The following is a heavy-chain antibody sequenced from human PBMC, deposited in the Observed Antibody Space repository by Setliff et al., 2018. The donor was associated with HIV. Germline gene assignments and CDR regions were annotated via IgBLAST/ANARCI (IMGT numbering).Heavy chain of an antibody. CDR3: ARDAGVNYDVLTGYFPFDY. Sequence: SETLSLTCAVSGHSISSNYYWGWLRQSPGKGLEWIGSIYHSGSTYYNPSLKSRVTISLDTSKNQFSLKLNSVTAADTAVYYCARDAGVNYDVLTGYFPFDYWGQGTLVT. CDR2: IYHSGST. V-gene: IGHV4-38-2*02. D-gene: IGHD3-9*01. J-gene: IGHJ4*02. CDR1: GHSISSNYY.